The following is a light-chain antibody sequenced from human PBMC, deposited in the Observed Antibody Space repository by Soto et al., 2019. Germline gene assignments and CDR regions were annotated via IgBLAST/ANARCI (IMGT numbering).Light chain of an antibody. CDR3: HQYGTSPTT. V-gene: IGKV3-20*01. CDR1: QHINNY. J-gene: IGKJ5*01. Sequence: DIALTHSPGTLSLSPGERATLSCRASQHINNYLAWYQQKPGQPPRLLIYGASTRAPGIPARFSASGSGTDFSLTISRLEPEDFVVYICHQYGTSPTTFGQGTRLEMK. CDR2: GAS.